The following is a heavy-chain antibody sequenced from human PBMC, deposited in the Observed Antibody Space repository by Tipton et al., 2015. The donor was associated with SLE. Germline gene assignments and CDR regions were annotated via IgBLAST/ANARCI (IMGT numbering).Heavy chain of an antibody. J-gene: IGHJ6*02. CDR1: GGSFSGYY. V-gene: IGHV4-34*01. D-gene: IGHD3-10*01. CDR3: ARAGSGSSIYYYYYGMDV. CDR2: IYHSGST. Sequence: TLSLTCAVYGGSFSGYYWSWIRQPPGKGLEWIGYIYHSGSTYYNPSLKSRVTISVDRSKNQFSLKLSSVTAADTAVYYCARAGSGSSIYYYYYGMDVWGQGTTVTVSS.